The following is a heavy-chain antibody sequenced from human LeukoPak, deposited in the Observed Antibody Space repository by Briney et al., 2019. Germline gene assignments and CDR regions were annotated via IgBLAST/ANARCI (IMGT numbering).Heavy chain of an antibody. Sequence: SETLSLTCTVSGGSVTSGSYYWSWIRQPPGKGLEYIGCFYYRGSTKYDPSLKSRVAISVDTSKNQFSLRLSSVTAADTAVYYCARGGLQLPDHWGQGTLVTVPS. J-gene: IGHJ4*02. CDR1: GGSVTSGSYY. CDR2: FYYRGST. V-gene: IGHV4-61*01. D-gene: IGHD1-1*01. CDR3: ARGGLQLPDH.